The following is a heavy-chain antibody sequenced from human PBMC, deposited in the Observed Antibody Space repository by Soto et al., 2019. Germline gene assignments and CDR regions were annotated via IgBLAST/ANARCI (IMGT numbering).Heavy chain of an antibody. CDR3: ARIQLTLSSSSAFDI. D-gene: IGHD6-6*01. CDR1: GFTFSSYS. J-gene: IGHJ3*02. V-gene: IGHV3-21*01. Sequence: GGSLRLSCAASGFTFSSYSMNWVRQAPGKGLEWVSSISSSSYIYYADSVKGRFTISRDNAKNSLYLQMNSLRAEDTAVYYCARIQLTLSSSSAFDIWGQGTMVTVSS. CDR2: ISSSSYI.